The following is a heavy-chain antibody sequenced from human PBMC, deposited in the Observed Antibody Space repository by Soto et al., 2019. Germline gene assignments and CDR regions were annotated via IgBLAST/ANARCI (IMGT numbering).Heavy chain of an antibody. D-gene: IGHD3-10*01. J-gene: IGHJ5*02. CDR2: ISGNGIST. CDR3: TRDAISMVRGTDNWFDP. CDR1: GFTFNNYA. V-gene: IGHV3-23*01. Sequence: EVQLLESGGGLIQPGGSLRLSCAASGFTFNNYAMSWVRQAPGKGLEWVSAISGNGISTYYADSVRGRFTISRDNSENTLFLQMNRLRADDTAVYYCTRDAISMVRGTDNWFDPWCQGTLVTVSS.